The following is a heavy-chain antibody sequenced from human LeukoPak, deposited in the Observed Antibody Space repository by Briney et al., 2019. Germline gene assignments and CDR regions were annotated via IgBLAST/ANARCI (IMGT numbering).Heavy chain of an antibody. CDR1: GFTFTTYW. CDR3: AKEDLKFDY. D-gene: IGHD3/OR15-3a*01. CDR2: IKPDGSEK. J-gene: IGHJ4*02. V-gene: IGHV3-7*03. Sequence: GGSLRLSCATSGFTFTTYWMNWVRQAPGKGLEWVANIKPDGSEKFYGDSVKGRFTISRDNAKNSLFLQMDSLRAEDTAGYYCAKEDLKFDYWGQGTLVTVSS.